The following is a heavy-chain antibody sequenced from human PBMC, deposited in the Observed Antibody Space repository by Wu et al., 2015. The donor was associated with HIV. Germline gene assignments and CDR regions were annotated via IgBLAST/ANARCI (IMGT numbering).Heavy chain of an antibody. D-gene: IGHD2/OR15-2a*01. CDR2: ISAYNGNT. J-gene: IGHJ6*02. Sequence: QVQLVQSGPEVKKPGASVKVSCKASGYTFTSYGISWVRQAPGQGLEWMGWISAYNGNTNYEPKVQGRVTMNHRHIQRATAYMGEXRGSLKDLKRHGRLYYCVRDQSKVANSILLLLNGMETSRGQGTAVTVSS. V-gene: IGHV1-18*01. CDR3: VRDQSKVANSILLLLNGMETS. CDR1: GYTFTSYG.